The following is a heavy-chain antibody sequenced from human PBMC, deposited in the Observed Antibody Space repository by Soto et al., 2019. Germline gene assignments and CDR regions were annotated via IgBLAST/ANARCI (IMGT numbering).Heavy chain of an antibody. V-gene: IGHV3-33*01. Sequence: GGSLRLSCAASGFTFSSYGMHWVRQAPGKGLEWVAVIWYDGSNKYYADSVKGRFTISRDNSKNTLYLQINSLRAEDTAVYYCARDTYYYDSSGYYSPDGMDVWGQGTTVTVSS. D-gene: IGHD3-22*01. CDR1: GFTFSSYG. J-gene: IGHJ6*02. CDR3: ARDTYYYDSSGYYSPDGMDV. CDR2: IWYDGSNK.